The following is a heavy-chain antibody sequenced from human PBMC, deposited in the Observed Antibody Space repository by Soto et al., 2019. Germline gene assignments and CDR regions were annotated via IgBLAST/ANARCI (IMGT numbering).Heavy chain of an antibody. CDR1: GYTITSYG. Sequence: QVQLVQSGAEVKKPGASVKVSCKASGYTITSYGISWVRQAPGQGLEWMGWISAYNGNTNYAQKLQGRVTMTTDTSTSTAYMELRSLRSDDTAVYYCATMYYDFWSGSQLGYFDYWGQGTLVTVSS. CDR2: ISAYNGNT. J-gene: IGHJ4*02. D-gene: IGHD3-3*01. CDR3: ATMYYDFWSGSQLGYFDY. V-gene: IGHV1-18*01.